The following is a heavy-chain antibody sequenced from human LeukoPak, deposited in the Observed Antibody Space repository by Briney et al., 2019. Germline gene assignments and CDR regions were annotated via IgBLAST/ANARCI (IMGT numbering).Heavy chain of an antibody. J-gene: IGHJ4*02. Sequence: SETLSLTCAVYGGSFSGYYWSWIRQPPGKGLEWIGEINHSGSTNYNPSLKSRVTISVDTSKNQFSLKLSSVTAADTAVYYCARGRIMITFGGVIVRGPLYFDYWGQGTLVTVSS. D-gene: IGHD3-16*02. CDR3: ARGRIMITFGGVIVRGPLYFDY. CDR2: INHSGST. V-gene: IGHV4-34*01. CDR1: GGSFSGYY.